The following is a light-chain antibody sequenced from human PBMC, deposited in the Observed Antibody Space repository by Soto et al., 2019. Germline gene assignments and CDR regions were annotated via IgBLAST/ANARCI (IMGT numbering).Light chain of an antibody. CDR2: AGS. CDR3: QHRMNWPLT. Sequence: QSPGSLPVTPGDSLTRSCGASQSISINLAWYQHKPGQAPRLLIHAGSTRATGIPARFSGSGSETDFTLTISSLEPEDIAVYYCQHRMNWPLTFGQGARLAI. CDR1: QSISIN. V-gene: IGKV3-11*01. J-gene: IGKJ5*01.